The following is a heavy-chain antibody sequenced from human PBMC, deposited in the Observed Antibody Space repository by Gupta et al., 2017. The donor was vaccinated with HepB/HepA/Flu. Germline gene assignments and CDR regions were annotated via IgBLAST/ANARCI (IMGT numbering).Heavy chain of an antibody. V-gene: IGHV4-4*07. D-gene: IGHD2-2*01. Sequence: QVQLQESGPGLVKPSETLSLTCTVSGGSISSYYWSWIRQPAGKGLEWIGRIYTSGSNNYNPSIKRRVTRSVDTSKNQFALKLSSVTAADTAVYYCARGIYCSSTSCYRDWDWFDPGGQGTLVTVSS. CDR2: IYTSGSN. CDR1: GGSISSYY. CDR3: ARGIYCSSTSCYRDWDWFDP. J-gene: IGHJ5*02.